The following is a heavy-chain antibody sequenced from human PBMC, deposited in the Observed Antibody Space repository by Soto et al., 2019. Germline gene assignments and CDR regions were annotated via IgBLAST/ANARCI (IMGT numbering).Heavy chain of an antibody. CDR1: GITISNYF. J-gene: IGHJ6*02. Sequence: QVQLVESVGGVVQPGRSLRVSCAASGITISNYFMYWVRQAPGKGLEWVAAISYDGSNKHYSDSVKGRFTISRDNSKNPLYLKRNSLRDGNTVVYYCGPGDQYNAMGVWAQGTTVAFS. CDR2: ISYDGSNK. CDR3: GPGDQYNAMGV. V-gene: IGHV3-30-3*01. D-gene: IGHD6-6*01.